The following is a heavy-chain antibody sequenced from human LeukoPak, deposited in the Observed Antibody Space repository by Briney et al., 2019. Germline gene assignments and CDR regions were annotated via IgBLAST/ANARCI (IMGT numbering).Heavy chain of an antibody. CDR1: GYTFTGYY. J-gene: IGHJ6*02. Sequence: ASVKVSCKASGYTFTGYYMHWVRQAPGQGLEWMGWINPNSGGTNYAQKFQGWVTMTRDTSISTAYMELSRLRSDDTAVYYCARENGPVAGTVDGEHYGMDVWGQGTTVTVSS. CDR3: ARENGPVAGTVDGEHYGMDV. CDR2: INPNSGGT. V-gene: IGHV1-2*04. D-gene: IGHD6-19*01.